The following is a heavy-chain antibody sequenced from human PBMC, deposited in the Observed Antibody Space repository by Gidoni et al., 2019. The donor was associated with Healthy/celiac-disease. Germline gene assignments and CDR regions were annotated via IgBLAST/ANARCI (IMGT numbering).Heavy chain of an antibody. V-gene: IGHV3-33*01. Sequence: QVQLVESGGGVVQPGRSLRLSCAASGFTFSSYGMHWVRQAPGKGLAWVAVIWYDGSNKYYADSVKGRFTISRDNSKNTLYLQMNSLRAEDTAVYYCARDAVREIVVVISRSGMDVWGQGTTVTVSS. D-gene: IGHD3-22*01. CDR2: IWYDGSNK. CDR3: ARDAVREIVVVISRSGMDV. J-gene: IGHJ6*02. CDR1: GFTFSSYG.